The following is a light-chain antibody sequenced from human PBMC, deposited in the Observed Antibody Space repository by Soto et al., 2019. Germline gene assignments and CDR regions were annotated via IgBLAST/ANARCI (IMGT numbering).Light chain of an antibody. J-gene: IGLJ2*01. CDR2: DNN. Sequence: QSVLTQPPSVSAAPGQTVTISCSGSSSNIGNNYVSWYQHLPGTAPKLLIFDNNKRPSGITDRFSGSKSGTSATLGITGLQTGDEADYYCGTWDSSLSAVVFGGGTQLTVL. CDR1: SSNIGNNY. CDR3: GTWDSSLSAVV. V-gene: IGLV1-51*01.